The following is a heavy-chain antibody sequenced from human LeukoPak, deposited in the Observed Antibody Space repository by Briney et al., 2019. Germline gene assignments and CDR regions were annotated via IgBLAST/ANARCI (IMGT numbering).Heavy chain of an antibody. V-gene: IGHV4-59*12. CDR3: ARDQSEVVTLNAFDI. D-gene: IGHD2-21*02. J-gene: IGHJ3*02. Sequence: SETLSLTCTVSGGSISSYYWSWIRQPPGKGLEWIGYIYYSGSTNYNPSLKSRVTISVDTSKNQFSLRLSSVTAADTAVYYCARDQSEVVTLNAFDIWGQGTMVTVSS. CDR1: GGSISSYY. CDR2: IYYSGST.